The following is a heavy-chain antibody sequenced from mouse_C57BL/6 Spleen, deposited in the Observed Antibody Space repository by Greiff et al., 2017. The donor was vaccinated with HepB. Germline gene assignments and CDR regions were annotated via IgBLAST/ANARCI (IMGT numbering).Heavy chain of an antibody. Sequence: EVKLVESGGGLVQPGGSMKLSCVASGFTFSNYWMNWVRQSPEKGLEWVAQIRLKSDNYATHYAESVKGRFTISRDDSKSSFYLQMNNLRAEDTGIYYCTDYGSSYEYFDVWGTGTTVTVSS. CDR1: GFTFSNYW. J-gene: IGHJ1*03. V-gene: IGHV6-3*01. CDR3: TDYGSSYEYFDV. CDR2: IRLKSDNYAT. D-gene: IGHD1-1*01.